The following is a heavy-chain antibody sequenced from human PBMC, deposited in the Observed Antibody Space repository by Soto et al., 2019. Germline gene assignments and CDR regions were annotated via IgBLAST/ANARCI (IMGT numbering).Heavy chain of an antibody. CDR3: AHLPWKQLWPRAPAVY. Sequence: SGPTLVNPTQTLTLTCTFSGFSLSTSGVGVGWIRQPPGKALEWLGIIYWDDDKRYSPSLKSRLTITKDTSKNQLVLTMTNMDPVDAATYYCAHLPWKQLWPRAPAVYWGQGTPVTVSS. CDR2: IYWDDDK. CDR1: GFSLSTSGVG. D-gene: IGHD5-18*01. V-gene: IGHV2-5*02. J-gene: IGHJ4*02.